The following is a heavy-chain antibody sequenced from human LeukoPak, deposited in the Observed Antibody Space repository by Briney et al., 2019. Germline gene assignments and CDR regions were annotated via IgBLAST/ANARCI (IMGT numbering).Heavy chain of an antibody. CDR1: GGSVGGYY. CDR3: ARLGPSYGYYFDY. CDR2: IYTSGST. D-gene: IGHD5-18*01. V-gene: IGHV4-4*07. J-gene: IGHJ4*02. Sequence: SETLSLTCTVSGGSVGGYYWGWIRQPAGKGLEWIGRIYTSGSTNYNPSLKSRVTMSVDTSKNQFSLKLSSVTAADTAVYYCARLGPSYGYYFDYWGQGTLVTVSS.